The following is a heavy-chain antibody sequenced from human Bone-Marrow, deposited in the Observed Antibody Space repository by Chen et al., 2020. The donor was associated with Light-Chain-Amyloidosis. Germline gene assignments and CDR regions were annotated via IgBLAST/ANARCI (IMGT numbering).Heavy chain of an antibody. CDR3: ARRRDGYNFDY. Sequence: EVQLEQSGPEVKKPGESLKISCKGSGYTFPNYWIGWVRPMPGKGREWMGVIYPDDAGARVSPSFEGQVTISADKSIPTAYLQWRSLKASDTAMYYCARRRDGYNFDYWGQGTLVTVSS. V-gene: IGHV5-51*01. CDR1: GYTFPNYW. D-gene: IGHD5-12*01. CDR2: IYPDDAGA. J-gene: IGHJ4*02.